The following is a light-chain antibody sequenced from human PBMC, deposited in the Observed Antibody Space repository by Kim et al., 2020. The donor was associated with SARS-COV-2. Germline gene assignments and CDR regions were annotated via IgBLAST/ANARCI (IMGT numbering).Light chain of an antibody. V-gene: IGKV3-15*01. J-gene: IGKJ2*01. Sequence: VSAGERATVSCRASQSVSSNLAWYQQKPGQAPRHLIYGASTRATGIPARFSGSGSGTEFTLTISSLQSEDFAVYYCQQYNNWPLYTFGQGTKLEI. CDR3: QQYNNWPLYT. CDR2: GAS. CDR1: QSVSSN.